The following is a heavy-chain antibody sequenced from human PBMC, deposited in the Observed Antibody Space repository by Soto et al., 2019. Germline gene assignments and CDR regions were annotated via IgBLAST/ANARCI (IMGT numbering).Heavy chain of an antibody. Sequence: GGSLRLSCAASGFTFSSYSMNWVRQAPGKGLEWVSSISSSSSYIYYADSVKGRFTISRDNAKNSLYLQMNSLRVEDTAVYYCAREGEAVGAIRRVWYFDLWGRGTLVTVSS. V-gene: IGHV3-21*01. J-gene: IGHJ2*01. CDR1: GFTFSSYS. D-gene: IGHD1-26*01. CDR3: AREGEAVGAIRRVWYFDL. CDR2: ISSSSSYI.